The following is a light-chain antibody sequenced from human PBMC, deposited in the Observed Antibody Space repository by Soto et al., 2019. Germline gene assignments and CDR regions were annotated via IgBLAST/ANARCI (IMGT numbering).Light chain of an antibody. CDR1: QSISSW. CDR2: DAY. CDR3: QQYNSYPHT. Sequence: DIQMTQSPSTLSASVGDRVTITCRASQSISSWLAWYQQKPGKALKRLIYDAYSLERGVPSSFSGSGSGTELTLTISSLQPDYFETYYCQQYNSYPHTLGQETKLEIK. J-gene: IGKJ2*01. V-gene: IGKV1-5*01.